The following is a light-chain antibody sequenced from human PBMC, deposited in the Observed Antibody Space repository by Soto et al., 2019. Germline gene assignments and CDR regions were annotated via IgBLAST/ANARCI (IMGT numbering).Light chain of an antibody. CDR1: HSIPSY. CDR3: QQSYSTPTSIT. CDR2: AAS. V-gene: IGKV1-39*01. Sequence: DIQMTQSPSSLSASVGDRVTITCRASHSIPSYLNWYQQKPGKAPKLLIYAASSLQSGVPSRFSGSGSGTDFTLTISSLQPEDFATYYCQQSYSTPTSITFGQGTRLEIK. J-gene: IGKJ5*01.